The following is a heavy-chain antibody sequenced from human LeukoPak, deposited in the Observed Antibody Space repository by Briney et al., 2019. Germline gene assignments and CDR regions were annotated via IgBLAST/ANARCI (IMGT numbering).Heavy chain of an antibody. J-gene: IGHJ4*02. CDR2: INEDGSEK. CDR1: GFTFSSYW. V-gene: IGHV3-7*01. CDR3: ARGGRGWYGVY. Sequence: GGSLRLSCAASGFTFSSYWMSWVRQAPGKGLEWVANINEDGSEKYYVDSVKGRFTISRDNAKNSLYLQMNSLRAEDTAVYYCARGGRGWYGVYWGQGTLVTVSS. D-gene: IGHD6-19*01.